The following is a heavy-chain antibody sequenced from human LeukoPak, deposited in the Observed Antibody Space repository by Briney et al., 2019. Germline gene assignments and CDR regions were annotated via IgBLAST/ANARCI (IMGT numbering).Heavy chain of an antibody. J-gene: IGHJ3*02. D-gene: IGHD4-17*01. Sequence: GGPLRLSCAASGFTFSSYAMSWVRQAPGKGLEWVSAISGSGGSTYYADSVKGRFTISRDNSKNTLYLQMNSLRAEDTAVYYCAKLDSGPGYGDYGAFDIWGQGTMVTVSS. CDR1: GFTFSSYA. CDR2: ISGSGGST. V-gene: IGHV3-23*01. CDR3: AKLDSGPGYGDYGAFDI.